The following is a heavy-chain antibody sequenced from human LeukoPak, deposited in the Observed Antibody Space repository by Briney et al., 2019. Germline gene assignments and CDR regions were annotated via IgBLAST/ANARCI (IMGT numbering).Heavy chain of an antibody. J-gene: IGHJ4*02. V-gene: IGHV3-23*01. CDR1: GFIFSPYA. CDR2: IAGGDDR. CDR3: AKLGSGGMGRGRLDY. Sequence: GGSLRLSCAASGFIFSPYATSWVRQAPGKGLEWVAGIAGGDDRFYADSVKGRFSISRDNSKNTVDLQMNSLRAEDTAVYYCAKLGSGGMGRGRLDYWGQGTLVTVSS. D-gene: IGHD3-10*01.